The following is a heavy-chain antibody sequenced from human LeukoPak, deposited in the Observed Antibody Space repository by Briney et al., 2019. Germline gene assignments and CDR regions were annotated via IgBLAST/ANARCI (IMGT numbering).Heavy chain of an antibody. V-gene: IGHV3-7*05. CDR2: IKQDGSEK. J-gene: IGHJ4*02. CDR3: ARDAGVGAKDY. Sequence: GRSLRLSCAASGXTFSSYWISWVREAPGKGREWVANIKQDGSEKYYVDSVKGRFTISRDNAKNTLYLQMNSLRAEDTAVYYCARDAGVGAKDYWGQGTLVTVSS. D-gene: IGHD1-26*01. CDR1: GXTFSSYW.